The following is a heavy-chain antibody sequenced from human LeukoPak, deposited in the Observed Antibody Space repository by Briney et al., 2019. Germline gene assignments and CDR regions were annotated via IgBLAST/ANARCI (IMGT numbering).Heavy chain of an antibody. J-gene: IGHJ5*01. Sequence: PSETVSLTCAVYDGSFSGSYCTWIRQPPGKGLEWIGEINHSGSANYNPSLKSGVTILLDTSKNQFSLNLSSVTAADTAVYYCARRPRGVIIKTWFDSWGQGTLVTVSS. D-gene: IGHD3-10*01. V-gene: IGHV4-34*01. CDR2: INHSGSA. CDR3: ARRPRGVIIKTWFDS. CDR1: DGSFSGSY.